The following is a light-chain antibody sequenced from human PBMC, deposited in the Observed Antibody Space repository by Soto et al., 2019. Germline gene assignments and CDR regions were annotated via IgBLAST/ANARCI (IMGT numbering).Light chain of an antibody. CDR2: GSS. Sequence: DIQMTQSPSSLSASVGDRVTITCRASQSIASYLNWYQQKPGKPPKLLIYGSSTLQSGVPSRFSGSGSGTDFTLTISRLEPEDFAVYYCQQYGSLSWTFGQGTKVDIK. CDR1: QSIASY. J-gene: IGKJ1*01. V-gene: IGKV1-39*01. CDR3: QQYGSLSWT.